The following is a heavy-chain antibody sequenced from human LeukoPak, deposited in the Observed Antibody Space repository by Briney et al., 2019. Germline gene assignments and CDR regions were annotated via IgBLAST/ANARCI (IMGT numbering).Heavy chain of an antibody. J-gene: IGHJ5*02. CDR3: AREVAEVGQNWFDP. V-gene: IGHV3-20*04. CDR1: GFTFGDYG. Sequence: GGSLRLSCAASGFTFGDYGMSWVRHAPGKGLEWVSGINWNGGSTGYADSVEGRFTISRDNAKNSLYLQMNSLRAEDTALYYCAREVAEVGQNWFDPWGQGTLVTVSS. CDR2: INWNGGST. D-gene: IGHD1-26*01.